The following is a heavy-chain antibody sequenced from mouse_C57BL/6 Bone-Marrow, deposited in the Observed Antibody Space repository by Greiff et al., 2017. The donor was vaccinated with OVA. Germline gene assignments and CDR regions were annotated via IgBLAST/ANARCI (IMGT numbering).Heavy chain of an antibody. CDR2: IYPGDGDT. J-gene: IGHJ2*01. CDR1: GYAFSSYW. Sequence: QVQLQQSGAELVKPGASVKISCKASGYAFSSYWMNWVKQRPGKGLEWIGQIYPGDGDTNYNGKFKGKATLTADKSSSTAYMQLSSLTSEDSAVYFCAREGYYYGSSYDDYWGQGTTLTVSS. CDR3: AREGYYYGSSYDDY. V-gene: IGHV1-80*01. D-gene: IGHD1-1*01.